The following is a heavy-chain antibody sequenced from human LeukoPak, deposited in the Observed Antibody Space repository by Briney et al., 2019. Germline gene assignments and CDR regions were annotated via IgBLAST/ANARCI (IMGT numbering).Heavy chain of an antibody. V-gene: IGHV4-39*07. J-gene: IGHJ5*02. CDR2: IYYSGST. CDR1: GGSISSSSYY. Sequence: SETLSLTCTVSGGSISSSSYYWGWIRQPPGKGLEWIGSIYYSGSTYYNPSLKSRVTISVDTSKNQFSLKLSSVTAADTAAYYCARVWYYDSSGFLFDPWGQGTLVTVSS. D-gene: IGHD3-22*01. CDR3: ARVWYYDSSGFLFDP.